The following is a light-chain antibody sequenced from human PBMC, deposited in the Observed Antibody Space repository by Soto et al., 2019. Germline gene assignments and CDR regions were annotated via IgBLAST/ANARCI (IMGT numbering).Light chain of an antibody. CDR2: DAS. J-gene: IGKJ5*01. CDR3: QQRSSWPLT. Sequence: EIVLTQSPATLSLSPGEGATLSCRASQSVGSYLAWYQQRPGQAPRLVIYDASNRAAGIPARFTGSGSGTGFTLTSSSLEPEDFAVYYCQQRSSWPLTFGQGTRLEIK. CDR1: QSVGSY. V-gene: IGKV3-11*01.